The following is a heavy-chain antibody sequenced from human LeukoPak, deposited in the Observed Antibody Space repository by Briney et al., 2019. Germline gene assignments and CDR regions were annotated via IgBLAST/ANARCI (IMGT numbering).Heavy chain of an antibody. D-gene: IGHD1-26*01. V-gene: IGHV3-23*01. CDR3: AKRGELPPDYYYYGMDV. J-gene: IGHJ6*02. CDR2: ISSGSTTT. CDR1: GFTFSSYA. Sequence: GGSLRLSCVASGFTFSSYAMTWVRQVPGKGLEWVSTISSGSTTTYYADSVKGRFTISRDNSKNTLYLQMNSLRAEDTAVYYCAKRGELPPDYYYYGMDVWGQGTTVTVSS.